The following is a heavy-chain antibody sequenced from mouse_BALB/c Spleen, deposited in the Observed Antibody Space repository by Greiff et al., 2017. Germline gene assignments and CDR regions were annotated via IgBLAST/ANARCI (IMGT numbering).Heavy chain of an antibody. CDR2: IWAGGST. CDR3: ARDWDRDAMDY. D-gene: IGHD3-3*01. J-gene: IGHJ4*01. CDR1: GFSLTSYG. V-gene: IGHV2-9*02. Sequence: VMLVESGPGLVAPSQSLSITCTVSGFSLTSYGVHWVRQPPGKGLEWLGVIWAGGSTNYNSALMSRLSISKDNSKSQVFLKMNSLQTDDTAMYYCARDWDRDAMDYWGQGTSVTVSS.